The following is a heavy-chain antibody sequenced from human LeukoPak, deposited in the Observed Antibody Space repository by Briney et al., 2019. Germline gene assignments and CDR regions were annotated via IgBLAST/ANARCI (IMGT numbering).Heavy chain of an antibody. V-gene: IGHV4-39*01. CDR2: IYYSGST. Sequence: TSETLSLTCTVPGGSISSSSYYWGWIRQPPGKGLEWIGSIYYSGSTYYNPSLKSRVTISVDTSRNQFSLKLSSVTAADTAVYYCARASTVTTTGPSYFDYWGQGTLVTVSS. J-gene: IGHJ4*02. D-gene: IGHD4-11*01. CDR3: ARASTVTTTGPSYFDY. CDR1: GGSISSSSYY.